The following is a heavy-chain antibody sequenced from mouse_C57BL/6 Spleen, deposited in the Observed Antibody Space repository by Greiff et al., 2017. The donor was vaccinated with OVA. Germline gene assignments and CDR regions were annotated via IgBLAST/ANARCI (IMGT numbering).Heavy chain of an antibody. Sequence: QVQLPQPGAELVMPGASVKLSCKASGYTFTSYWMHWVKQRPGQGLEWIGEIAPSDSYPNSNQKFTGKSTLTVDKSSSTAYMQLSSLTFEDSAVYYCARGDDGYPWVAYWGQGTLVTVSA. CDR2: IAPSDSYP. CDR3: ARGDDGYPWVAY. J-gene: IGHJ3*01. CDR1: GYTFTSYW. V-gene: IGHV1-69*01. D-gene: IGHD2-3*01.